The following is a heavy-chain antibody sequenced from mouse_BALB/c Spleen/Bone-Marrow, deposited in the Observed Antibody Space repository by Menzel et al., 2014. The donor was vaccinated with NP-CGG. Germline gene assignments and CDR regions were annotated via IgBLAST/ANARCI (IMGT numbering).Heavy chain of an antibody. CDR2: ISRGGTT. Sequence: EVMLVESGGGLVKPGGSLKLSCAASGFTFSSYAMSWVRQTPVKRLEWVASISRGGTTYYPDSVKGRCTISRDNARNTLYLQMSGLRSEDTAMYYCARNYYGTFAYWGQGTLVTVSA. V-gene: IGHV5-6-5*01. CDR1: GFTFSSYA. J-gene: IGHJ3*01. D-gene: IGHD1-1*01. CDR3: ARNYYGTFAY.